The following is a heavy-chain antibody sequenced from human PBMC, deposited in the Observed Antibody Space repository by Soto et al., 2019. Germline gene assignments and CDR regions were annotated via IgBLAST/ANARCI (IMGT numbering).Heavy chain of an antibody. CDR3: ATDLYQLPTMKYYYYGMDV. CDR1: GFTFDDHY. D-gene: IGHD2-2*01. J-gene: IGHJ6*02. V-gene: IGHV3-11*05. CDR2: ISSTGHYT. Sequence: GGSLRLSCAASGFTFDDHYMSWIRQAPGKGLEWISYISSTGHYTNYADFVKGRFTISRDNPTNSIYLQMNSLRAEDTAVYYCATDLYQLPTMKYYYYGMDVWGQGTTVTVSS.